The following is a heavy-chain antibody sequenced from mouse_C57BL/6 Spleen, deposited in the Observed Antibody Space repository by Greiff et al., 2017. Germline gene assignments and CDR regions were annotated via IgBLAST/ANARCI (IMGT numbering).Heavy chain of an antibody. J-gene: IGHJ3*01. CDR3: ARRHYSNSWFAY. D-gene: IGHD2-5*01. CDR2: IDPSDSYT. Sequence: QVQLQQSGAELVKPGASVKLSCKASGYTFTSYWMQWVKQRPGQGLEWIGEIDPSDSYTNYNQKFKGKATLTVDTSSSTAYMQLSSLTSEDSAVYSCARRHYSNSWFAYWGQGTLVTVSA. V-gene: IGHV1-50*01. CDR1: GYTFTSYW.